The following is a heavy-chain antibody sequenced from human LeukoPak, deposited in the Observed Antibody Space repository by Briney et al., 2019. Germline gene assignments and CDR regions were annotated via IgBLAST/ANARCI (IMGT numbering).Heavy chain of an antibody. J-gene: IGHJ2*01. Sequence: ASVKVSCKASGYTLTSYGISWVRQAPGQGLEWMGRISVFNDNTNYAQKLQGRVTMTTDTSTSTAYMELRSLRSDDTAVYYCASMIYSYGDWYFDLWGRGTLVTVSS. D-gene: IGHD5-18*01. V-gene: IGHV1-18*01. CDR2: ISVFNDNT. CDR3: ASMIYSYGDWYFDL. CDR1: GYTLTSYG.